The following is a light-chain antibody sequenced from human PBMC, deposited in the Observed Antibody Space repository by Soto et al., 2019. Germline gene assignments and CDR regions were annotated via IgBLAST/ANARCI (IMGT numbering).Light chain of an antibody. CDR1: SSDVGGYNY. Sequence: QSALTQPPSASGSPGQSVTISCTGTSSDVGGYNYVSWYQQHPGKAPKLMIYEVSKRPSGVPDRFSGSKSGNTASLTVSGLQDEDEADYYCSSYACSNNFHVVFGGGTKVTVL. CDR2: EVS. J-gene: IGLJ2*01. V-gene: IGLV2-8*01. CDR3: SSYACSNNFHVV.